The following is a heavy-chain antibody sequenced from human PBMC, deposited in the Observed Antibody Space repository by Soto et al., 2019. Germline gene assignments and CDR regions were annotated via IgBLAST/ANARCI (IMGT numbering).Heavy chain of an antibody. CDR3: ARDWGSGWQNWFDP. Sequence: QVQLVQSGAEVKKPGSSVKVSCKASGGTFSSYTISWVRQAPGQGLEWMGRIIPILGIANYAQKFQGRVTITADKSTSTAYMELSSLRSEDTAVYYCARDWGSGWQNWFDPWGQGTLVTVSS. J-gene: IGHJ5*02. D-gene: IGHD6-19*01. CDR2: IIPILGIA. CDR1: GGTFSSYT. V-gene: IGHV1-69*08.